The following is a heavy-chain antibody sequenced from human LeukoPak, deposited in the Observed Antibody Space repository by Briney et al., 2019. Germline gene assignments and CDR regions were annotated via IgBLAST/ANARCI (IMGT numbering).Heavy chain of an antibody. CDR3: VRRIAYNYGLDDI. CDR1: GYSFVNYW. D-gene: IGHD5-24*01. Sequence: GESLKISCKGSGYSFVNYWVGWARQMPGKGLEWMGILYPGDSDTRYSPSFQGQVTISADKSISTAYLQWSSLKASDTAMYYCVRRIAYNYGLDDIWGQGTMVTVSS. V-gene: IGHV5-51*01. CDR2: LYPGDSDT. J-gene: IGHJ3*02.